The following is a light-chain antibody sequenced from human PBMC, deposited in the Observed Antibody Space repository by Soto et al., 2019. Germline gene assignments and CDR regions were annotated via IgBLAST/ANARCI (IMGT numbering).Light chain of an antibody. V-gene: IGKV3-20*01. CDR2: GAS. Sequence: EIVLTQSPGTLSLSPGERATLSCRASQSVGSSYLAWYQQKPGQAPRLLIYGASSRATGIPDRFRGSGSGTDFPLTISRLEPEDFAVYYCQQYGTSLYTFGQGTKLEIK. J-gene: IGKJ2*01. CDR3: QQYGTSLYT. CDR1: QSVGSSY.